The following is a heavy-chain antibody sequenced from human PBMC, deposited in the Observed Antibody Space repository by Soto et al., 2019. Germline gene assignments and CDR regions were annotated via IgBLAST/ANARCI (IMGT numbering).Heavy chain of an antibody. J-gene: IGHJ5*02. CDR2: VYYSGSS. CDR1: GDSISGGASF. Sequence: SETLSLTCTVSGDSISGGASFWSWIRQPPGKGLEWIANVYYSGSSYYNPSLKSRLTISVDTTKNQFSLQLKSMTAADTAVYYGAKLSCTSSTCYFPGWFDPWGQGTLVTVSS. V-gene: IGHV4-31*03. D-gene: IGHD2-2*01. CDR3: AKLSCTSSTCYFPGWFDP.